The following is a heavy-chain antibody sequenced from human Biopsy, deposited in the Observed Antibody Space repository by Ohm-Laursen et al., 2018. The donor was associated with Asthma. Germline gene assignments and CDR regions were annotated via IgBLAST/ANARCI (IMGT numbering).Heavy chain of an antibody. Sequence: SLRLSCAASGCSFSNFAIHWVRQAPGKGLEWVGVISKDASTQDYADSVKGRFTMARDNSKNTLGLQMNSLREEDTAVYYCVRDGTDDAFDIWGQGTVVSGSS. CDR3: VRDGTDDAFDI. D-gene: IGHD1-1*01. CDR2: ISKDASTQ. V-gene: IGHV3-30*01. J-gene: IGHJ3*02. CDR1: GCSFSNFA.